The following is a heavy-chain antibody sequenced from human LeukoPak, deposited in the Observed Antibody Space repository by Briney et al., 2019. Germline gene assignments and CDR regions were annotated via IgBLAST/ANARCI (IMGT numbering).Heavy chain of an antibody. Sequence: GGSLRLSCAASGFTVSSNYMSWVRQAPGKGLEWVSVIYSGGSTYYADSVKGRFTISRDNSKNTLYLQMNSLRAEDTAVYYCASQNYDSSGYQDYWGQGTLVTVSS. J-gene: IGHJ4*02. V-gene: IGHV3-53*01. CDR3: ASQNYDSSGYQDY. CDR2: IYSGGST. CDR1: GFTVSSNY. D-gene: IGHD3-22*01.